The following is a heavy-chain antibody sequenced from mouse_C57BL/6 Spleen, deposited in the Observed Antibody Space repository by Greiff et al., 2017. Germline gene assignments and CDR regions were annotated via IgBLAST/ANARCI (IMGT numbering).Heavy chain of an antibody. D-gene: IGHD3-2*02. CDR1: GFTFSDYY. CDR2: INYDGSST. CDR3: ARDGGSSGPFAY. V-gene: IGHV5-16*01. J-gene: IGHJ3*01. Sequence: EVQLVESEGGLVQPGSSMKLSCTASGFTFSDYYMAWVRQVPEKGLEWVANINYDGSSTYYLDSLKSRFIISRDNAKNILYLQMSSLKSEDTATYYCARDGGSSGPFAYWGQGTLVTVSA.